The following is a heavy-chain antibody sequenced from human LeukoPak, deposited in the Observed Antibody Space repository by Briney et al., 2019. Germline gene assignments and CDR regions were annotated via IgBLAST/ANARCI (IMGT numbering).Heavy chain of an antibody. D-gene: IGHD2/OR15-2a*01. CDR1: GYTFTSYG. CDR3: AREISRMGYYYYGMDV. J-gene: IGHJ6*02. Sequence: ASVKVSCKASGYTFTSYGISWVRQAPGQGLEWMGWINPNSGGTNYAQKFQGRVTMTRDTSISTAYMELSRLRSDDTAVYYCAREISRMGYYYYGMDVWGQGTTVTVSS. CDR2: INPNSGGT. V-gene: IGHV1-2*02.